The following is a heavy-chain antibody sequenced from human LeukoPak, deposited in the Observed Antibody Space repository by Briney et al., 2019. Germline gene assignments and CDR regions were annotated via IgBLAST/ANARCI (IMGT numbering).Heavy chain of an antibody. J-gene: IGHJ5*02. Sequence: GASVKVSCKASGYTFTGYYMHWVRQAPGQGLEWMGRINPNSGGTNYAQEFQGRVTMTRDTSISTAYMELSRLRSDDTAVYYCARDIYCSGGSCPQNWFDPWGQGTLVTVSS. CDR1: GYTFTGYY. V-gene: IGHV1-2*06. D-gene: IGHD2-15*01. CDR2: INPNSGGT. CDR3: ARDIYCSGGSCPQNWFDP.